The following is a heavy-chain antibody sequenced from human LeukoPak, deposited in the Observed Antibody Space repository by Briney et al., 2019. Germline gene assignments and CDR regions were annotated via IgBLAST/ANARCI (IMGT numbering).Heavy chain of an antibody. CDR2: IYYSGST. CDR1: GGSISSSSYY. Sequence: SETLSLTCTVSGGSISSSSYYWGWIRQPPGKGLEWIGSIYYSGSTNYNPSLKSRVTMSVDTSKNQFSLKLSSVTAADTAVYYCARAVWFGDSYWFDPWGQGTLVTVSS. J-gene: IGHJ5*02. V-gene: IGHV4-39*07. D-gene: IGHD3-10*01. CDR3: ARAVWFGDSYWFDP.